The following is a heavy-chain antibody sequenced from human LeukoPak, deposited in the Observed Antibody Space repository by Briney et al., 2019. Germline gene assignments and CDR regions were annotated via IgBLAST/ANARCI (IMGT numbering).Heavy chain of an antibody. CDR1: GYTFVDYY. CDR2: LNPRTGAT. CDR3: ARDHGVGRTGYDMPAD. J-gene: IGHJ4*02. D-gene: IGHD5-12*01. Sequence: ASVKVSCKASGYTFVDYYMYWVRQAPGQGFEWIGWLNPRTGATKSAQKFQARVTMTRDTSTSTGFMELTRLTSDDKAVYYCARDHGVGRTGYDMPADWGQGTRVIVSS. V-gene: IGHV1-2*02.